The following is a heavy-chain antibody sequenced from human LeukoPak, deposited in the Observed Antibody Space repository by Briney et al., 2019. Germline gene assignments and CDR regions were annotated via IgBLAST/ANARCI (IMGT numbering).Heavy chain of an antibody. J-gene: IGHJ4*02. CDR3: AKAGSLATPTPYYFDY. Sequence: GGSLRLSCAASGFTLSRYAMSWVRQAPGKGLEWASTFSGSGDSTYYADSVKGRFTISRDNSKNTLYLQMNSLRAEDTAVYYCAKAGSLATPTPYYFDYWGQGTLVTVSS. CDR1: GFTLSRYA. V-gene: IGHV3-23*01. CDR2: FSGSGDST. D-gene: IGHD5-12*01.